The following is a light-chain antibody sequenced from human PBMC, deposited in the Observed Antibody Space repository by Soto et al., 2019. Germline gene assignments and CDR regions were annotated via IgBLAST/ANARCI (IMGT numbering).Light chain of an antibody. CDR3: QQYNNRPPWT. V-gene: IGKV3-15*01. CDR1: QSVGSN. J-gene: IGKJ1*01. Sequence: EIVMTQSXXTLSXSPGERATLSCRASQSVGSNLAWYQQKPGQAPRLLMYGASTRATGVPARFSGXXXXXXXXXXISSLQSEDFAVYYCQQYNNRPPWTFGQGTKVE. CDR2: GAS.